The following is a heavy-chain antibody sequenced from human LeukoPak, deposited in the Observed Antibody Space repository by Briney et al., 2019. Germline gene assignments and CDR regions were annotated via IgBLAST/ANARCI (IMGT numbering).Heavy chain of an antibody. CDR2: ISGSGGST. Sequence: ETLSLTCAVYGGSFSGYYWSWVRQAPGKGLEWVSAISGSGGSTYYADSVKGRFTISRDNSKNTLYLQMNGLRAEDTAVYYCAKAYPYSSGWYYWGQGTLVTVSS. CDR3: AKAYPYSSGWYY. CDR1: GGSFSGYY. V-gene: IGHV3-23*01. J-gene: IGHJ4*02. D-gene: IGHD6-19*01.